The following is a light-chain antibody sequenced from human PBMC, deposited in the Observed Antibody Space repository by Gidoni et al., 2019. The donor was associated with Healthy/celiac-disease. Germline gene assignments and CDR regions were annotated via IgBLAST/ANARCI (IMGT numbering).Light chain of an antibody. CDR1: QDISYY. Sequence: DIQMTQSPSSLSASVGDRVTITCQASQDISYYLNGYQQKPGKAPKLLIYDASNLETGVPSRFSGSGSVTDFTFTISSLQPEDIATYYCQQYDNLPALTFGGGTKVEIK. CDR3: QQYDNLPALT. V-gene: IGKV1-33*01. CDR2: DAS. J-gene: IGKJ4*01.